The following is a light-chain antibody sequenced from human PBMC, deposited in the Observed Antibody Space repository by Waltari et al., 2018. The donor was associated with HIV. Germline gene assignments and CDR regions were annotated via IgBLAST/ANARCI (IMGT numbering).Light chain of an antibody. J-gene: IGLJ3*02. CDR1: SSDIGSYDY. Sequence: QSALAQSPSASGFPGQAVTISCTGTSSDIGSYDYVSWYQQHPGKAPKLMIYEGSKRPSGVSNRFSGSKSGNTASLTISGLQAEDEADYYCCSYAGSSTFLFGGGTKLTVL. CDR2: EGS. CDR3: CSYAGSSTFL. V-gene: IGLV2-23*03.